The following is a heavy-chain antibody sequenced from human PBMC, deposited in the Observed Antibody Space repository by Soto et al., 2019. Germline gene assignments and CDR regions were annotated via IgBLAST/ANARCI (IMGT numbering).Heavy chain of an antibody. CDR3: ATLPGGYCSGGSCPIDAFDI. D-gene: IGHD2-15*01. V-gene: IGHV1-69*12. CDR1: GSTFSSYA. Sequence: QVQLVQSGAEVKKPGSSVKVSCKASGSTFSSYAISWVRQAPGQGLEWMGVIIPIFGTANYAQKFQGRVTITADESTSTAYMKLSSLRSEDTAVYYCATLPGGYCSGGSCPIDAFDIWGQGTMVTVSS. J-gene: IGHJ3*02. CDR2: IIPIFGTA.